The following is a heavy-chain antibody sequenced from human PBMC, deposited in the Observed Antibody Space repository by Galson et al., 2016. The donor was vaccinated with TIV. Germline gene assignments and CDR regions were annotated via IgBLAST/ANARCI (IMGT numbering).Heavy chain of an antibody. CDR2: VYYSGDT. D-gene: IGHD3-16*02. J-gene: IGHJ4*02. CDR1: GASLTSSTYF. Sequence: TLSLTCTVSGASLTSSTYFWGWIRQPPGKGLEWIGSVYYSGDTYYNPSLKSRVTMSADTSKNQLSLRLSSVTAADTAVYSCARHGPWSFYFDNWGQGTLVTVSS. CDR3: ARHGPWSFYFDN. V-gene: IGHV4-39*01.